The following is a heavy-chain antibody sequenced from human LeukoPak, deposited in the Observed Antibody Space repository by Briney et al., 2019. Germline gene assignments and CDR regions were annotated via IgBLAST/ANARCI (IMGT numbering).Heavy chain of an antibody. CDR2: ISSSSSYI. CDR3: ARDIYVAYCGGDCYSENWYFDL. CDR1: GFTFNSYS. Sequence: NPGGSLRLSCAASGFTFNSYSMNWVRQAPGRGLEWVSSISSSSSYIYYADSVKGRFTISRDNAKNSLYLQMNSLRAEDTAVYYCARDIYVAYCGGDCYSENWYFDLWGRGTLDTVSS. J-gene: IGHJ2*01. D-gene: IGHD2-21*02. V-gene: IGHV3-21*01.